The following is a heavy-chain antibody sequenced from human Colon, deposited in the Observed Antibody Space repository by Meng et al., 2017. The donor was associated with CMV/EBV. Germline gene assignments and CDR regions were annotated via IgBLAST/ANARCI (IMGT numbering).Heavy chain of an antibody. CDR3: AKDGANYNLWQYGMDV. D-gene: IGHD3-3*01. CDR2: ISYDVTDK. J-gene: IGHJ6*02. CDR1: GFTFSACG. V-gene: IGHV3-30*02. Sequence: GGSLRLSCAASGFTFSACGMHWVRQAPGKGLEWVSFISYDVTDKYYGDSVKGRFSISRDNSKNTLYLQMNSLRAEDTAVYYCAKDGANYNLWQYGMDVWGQGSTVTVSS.